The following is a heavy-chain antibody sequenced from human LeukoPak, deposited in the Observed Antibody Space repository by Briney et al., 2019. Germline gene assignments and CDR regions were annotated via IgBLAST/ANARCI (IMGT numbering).Heavy chain of an antibody. D-gene: IGHD4-17*01. V-gene: IGHV4-34*01. Sequence: PSETLSLTCAVYGGSFSGYYWSWIRQPPGKGLEWIGEINHSGSTNYNPSLKSRVTISVDTSKNQLSLKLSSVTAADTAVYYCARIYGDYDYWGQGTLVTVSS. CDR2: INHSGST. CDR3: ARIYGDYDY. J-gene: IGHJ4*02. CDR1: GGSFSGYY.